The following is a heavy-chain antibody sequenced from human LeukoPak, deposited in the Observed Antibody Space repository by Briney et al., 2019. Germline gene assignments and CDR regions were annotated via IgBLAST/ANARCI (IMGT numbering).Heavy chain of an antibody. D-gene: IGHD5-12*01. V-gene: IGHV3-48*01. CDR2: ISRSGSTT. CDR3: AKDLYTTIQGFDY. J-gene: IGHJ4*02. Sequence: GGSLRLSRAASGFTFSDYAMNWVRQTPGKGLEWVSYISRSGSTTSYADSVKGRFTISRDNANNSLYLQMNSLRAEDTAVYYCAKDLYTTIQGFDYWGQGSLVTVSS. CDR1: GFTFSDYA.